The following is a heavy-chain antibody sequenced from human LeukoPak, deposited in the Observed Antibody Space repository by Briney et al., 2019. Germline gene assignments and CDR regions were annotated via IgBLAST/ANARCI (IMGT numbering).Heavy chain of an antibody. J-gene: IGHJ2*01. Sequence: SETLSLTCTVSGDSISTYYWSWIRQPPGKGLEWIGYIYYIGSTNYNPSLKSRVTISVDTSKNQFSLKLSSVTAADTAVYYCARHNIVVVTATHWYFDLWGRGTLVTVSS. V-gene: IGHV4-59*01. CDR2: IYYIGST. CDR3: ARHNIVVVTATHWYFDL. CDR1: GDSISTYY. D-gene: IGHD2-21*02.